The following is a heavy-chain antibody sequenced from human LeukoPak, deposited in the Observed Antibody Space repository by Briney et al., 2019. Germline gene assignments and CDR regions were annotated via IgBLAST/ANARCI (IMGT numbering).Heavy chain of an antibody. V-gene: IGHV4-34*01. CDR3: ARGRHDITMIVVVMTSVSYYLDV. J-gene: IGHJ6*03. Sequence: SDTQSLPCAVYGGLFSGYHWIWIRRSLGKGLEWIGDINPSGSTYYNPSLKSRLTISVDTSKNQFSLKLRSVTAADTAVYYCARGRHDITMIVVVMTSVSYYLDVWGKGTTVTVS. CDR1: GGLFSGYH. D-gene: IGHD3-22*01. CDR2: INPSGST.